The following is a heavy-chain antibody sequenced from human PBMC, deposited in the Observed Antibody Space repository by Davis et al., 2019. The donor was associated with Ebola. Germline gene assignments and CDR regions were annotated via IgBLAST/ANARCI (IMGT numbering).Heavy chain of an antibody. V-gene: IGHV4-61*09. CDR3: VRDRHDTSGYGF. CDR1: GDSISSGSYY. J-gene: IGHJ4*02. D-gene: IGHD3-22*01. Sequence: SETLSLTCSVTGDSISSGSYYWAWIRQPAGKGLEWIGHIYTRGSTNYNPSLKSRVTISGDTSKNQFSLKLTFVTAADTSGYYCVRDRHDTSGYGFWGQGALVTVSS. CDR2: IYTRGST.